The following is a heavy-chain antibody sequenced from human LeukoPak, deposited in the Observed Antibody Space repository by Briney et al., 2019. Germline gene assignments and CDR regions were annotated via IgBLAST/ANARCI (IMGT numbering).Heavy chain of an antibody. D-gene: IGHD3-10*01. J-gene: IGHJ4*02. CDR1: GFTLGSHW. CDR3: TSLPLFTLVRGVQVDY. CDR2: IGQDGSEI. Sequence: GESLRLSCAASGFTLGSHWMTWVRQAPGEGLEFVANIGQDGSEINYADSVRGRFTISRDNSKNTLYLQMNSLRAEDTAVYYCTSLPLFTLVRGVQVDYWGQGTLVTVAS. V-gene: IGHV3-7*03.